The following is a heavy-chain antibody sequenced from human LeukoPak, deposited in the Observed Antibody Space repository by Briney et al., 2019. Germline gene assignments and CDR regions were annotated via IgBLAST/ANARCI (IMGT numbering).Heavy chain of an antibody. V-gene: IGHV1-2*06. J-gene: IGHJ4*02. CDR3: ARSSGSNFDFDY. CDR1: VYIFTGFY. D-gene: IGHD1-26*01. Sequence: GDSLKDSCKASVYIFTGFYMHWVRQAPRQRLEWTGRINPNSDGTNSVQKFQGRVTMTRDTSINTAYMELNSLRSDDTAVYYCARSSGSNFDFDYWGQGTLVTVSS. CDR2: INPNSDGT.